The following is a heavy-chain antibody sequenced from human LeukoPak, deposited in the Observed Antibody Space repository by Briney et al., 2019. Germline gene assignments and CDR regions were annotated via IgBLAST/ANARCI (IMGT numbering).Heavy chain of an antibody. CDR3: ARDWGY. Sequence: GGSLRLSCAAPGVTFSNYAMSWGRQAPGKGLEWVSAISGGGGSAYYADSVKGRFTISRDDSKNTLYLQVNDLRAEDRAVYCCARDWGYWGQGTLVTVSS. CDR2: ISGGGGSA. J-gene: IGHJ4*02. CDR1: GVTFSNYA. V-gene: IGHV3-23*01. D-gene: IGHD3-16*01.